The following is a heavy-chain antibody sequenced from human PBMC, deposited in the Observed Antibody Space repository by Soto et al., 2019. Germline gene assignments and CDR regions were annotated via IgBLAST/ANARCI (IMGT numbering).Heavy chain of an antibody. V-gene: IGHV3-9*01. CDR2: ISWNSDTI. J-gene: IGHJ4*02. Sequence: EVQLVESGGGLVQPGRSLRLSCAASGFTFDDYAMHWVRQAPGKGLEWVTGISWNSDTIGYADSVKGRFTISRDNAKTSLYLQMYSLRAEDTAFYYCARDVWSRASGPPDSWGEGTLVTVSS. D-gene: IGHD3-10*01. CDR3: ARDVWSRASGPPDS. CDR1: GFTFDDYA.